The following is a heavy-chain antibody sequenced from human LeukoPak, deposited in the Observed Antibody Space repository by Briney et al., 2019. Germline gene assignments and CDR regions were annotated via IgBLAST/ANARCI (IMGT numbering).Heavy chain of an antibody. Sequence: PGGSLRLSCAASGFTFSDYYMSWIRRAPGRGLEWIAYITNSGDTKHYADSVKGRFIISRDNAKNSLYLQTDSLRADDTAVYYCARGAGPQFDPWGQGTLVTVSS. CDR1: GFTFSDYY. V-gene: IGHV3-11*01. CDR2: ITNSGDTK. CDR3: ARGAGPQFDP. J-gene: IGHJ5*02.